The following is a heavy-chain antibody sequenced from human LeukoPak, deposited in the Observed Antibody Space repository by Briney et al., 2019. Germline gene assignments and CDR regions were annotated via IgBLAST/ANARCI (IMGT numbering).Heavy chain of an antibody. J-gene: IGHJ4*02. V-gene: IGHV4-38-2*01. CDR2: IYHSGNT. D-gene: IGHD4-23*01. Sequence: PSETLSLTCAVSGYSISSGYYWGWIRQPPGKGLEWIGSIYHSGNTYYNPSLKSRVTISVDTSKNQFSLKLNSVTAAHTAVYYCARHGTVVMSGLGYWGQGTLVTVSS. CDR3: ARHGTVVMSGLGY. CDR1: GYSISSGYY.